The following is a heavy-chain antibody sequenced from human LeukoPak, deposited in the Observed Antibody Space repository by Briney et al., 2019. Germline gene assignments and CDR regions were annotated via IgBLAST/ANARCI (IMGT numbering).Heavy chain of an antibody. CDR3: ARDLYGDHGGY. Sequence: GGSLRLSRAPSGLTLSDHYMDGGRQAPAQGPGWVGRTRNKANSYTTEYAASVKGRFTISRDDSKNSLYLQMNSLKTEDTAVYYCARDLYGDHGGYWGQGTLVTVSS. D-gene: IGHD4-17*01. J-gene: IGHJ4*02. CDR2: TRNKANSYTT. V-gene: IGHV3-72*01. CDR1: GLTLSDHY.